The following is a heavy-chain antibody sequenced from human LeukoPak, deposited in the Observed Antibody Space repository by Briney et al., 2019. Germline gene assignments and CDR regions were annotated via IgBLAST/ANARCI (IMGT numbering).Heavy chain of an antibody. Sequence: GGSLRLSCAASGFTFSSYGMHWVRQAPGKGLEWVAVIWYDGSNKYYADSVKGRFTISRDNSKNTLYLQMNSLRVEDTAVYYCARDRHVVVTAIHSFGFDYWGQGTLVTVSS. CDR1: GFTFSSYG. D-gene: IGHD2-21*02. CDR2: IWYDGSNK. CDR3: ARDRHVVVTAIHSFGFDY. V-gene: IGHV3-33*01. J-gene: IGHJ4*02.